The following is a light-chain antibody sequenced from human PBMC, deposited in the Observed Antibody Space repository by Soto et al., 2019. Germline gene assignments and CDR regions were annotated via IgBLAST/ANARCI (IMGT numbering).Light chain of an antibody. V-gene: IGLV2-14*03. CDR1: SSDVGGYNS. J-gene: IGLJ2*01. CDR2: DVS. Sequence: QSALTQPASVSGSPGQSITISCTGTSSDVGGYNSVSWYQQHPDKAPQLKIFDVSNRPSGISDRFSGSKSGNTASLTISGLQAEDEVDYYCSSYTSTNTLIFGGGTQLTVL. CDR3: SSYTSTNTLI.